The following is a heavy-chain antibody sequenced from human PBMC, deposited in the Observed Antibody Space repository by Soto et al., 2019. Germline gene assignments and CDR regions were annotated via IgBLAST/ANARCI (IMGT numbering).Heavy chain of an antibody. J-gene: IGHJ6*02. CDR2: TYYRSKWYN. D-gene: IGHD3-10*01. CDR1: GDSVSSNSAA. Sequence: SRTLSDTCAISGDSVSSNSAAWYWIRQSPSRGLEWLGRTYYRSKWYNDYAVSVESRITINPDPSKNQFSLQLNSVTPEDTAIYYCARGLIYYSSGSHSDVIYVWGQ. V-gene: IGHV6-1*01. CDR3: ARGLIYYSSGSHSDVIYV.